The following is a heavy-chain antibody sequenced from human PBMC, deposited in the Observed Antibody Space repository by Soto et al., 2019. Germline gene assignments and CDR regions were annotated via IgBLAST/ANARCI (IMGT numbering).Heavy chain of an antibody. CDR1: GGTFSSYA. D-gene: IGHD6-19*01. V-gene: IGHV1-69*06. CDR2: IIPIFGTA. Sequence: ASVKVSCKASGGTFSSYAISWVRQAHGQGLEWMGGIIPIFGTANYAQKFQGRVTMTADKATSTAYMELSSLRSEDTSVYYCARDLIAVAGTGTPYWGQGTLVTVSS. CDR3: ARDLIAVAGTGTPY. J-gene: IGHJ4*02.